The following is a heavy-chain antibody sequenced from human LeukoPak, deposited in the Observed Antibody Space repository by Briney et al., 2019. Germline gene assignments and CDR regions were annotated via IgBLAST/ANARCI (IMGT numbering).Heavy chain of an antibody. D-gene: IGHD5-24*01. Sequence: GASVKVSCKASGYTFTSYYMHWVRQAPGQGLEWMGGIIPIFGTANYAQKFQGRVTITADESTSTAYMELSSLRSEDTAVYYCARAKGARDGYNWGYYFYGMDVWGQGTTVTVSS. J-gene: IGHJ6*02. V-gene: IGHV1-69*13. CDR1: GYTFTSYY. CDR3: ARAKGARDGYNWGYYFYGMDV. CDR2: IIPIFGTA.